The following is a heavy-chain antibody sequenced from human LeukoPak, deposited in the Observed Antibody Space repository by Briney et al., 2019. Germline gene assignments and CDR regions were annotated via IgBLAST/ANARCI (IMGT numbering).Heavy chain of an antibody. CDR1: GFTINNYG. Sequence: GGSLRLSCVVSGFTINNYGMTWVRQAPGKGLEWVAVIWYDGSHKYHADSVKGRITVSRDNSKNTVYLQMNSLRAEDTAVYYCARDRIYDFIKNTDDYHYGMDVWGQGTTVTVSS. J-gene: IGHJ6*02. CDR2: IWYDGSHK. D-gene: IGHD3-3*01. CDR3: ARDRIYDFIKNTDDYHYGMDV. V-gene: IGHV3-33*08.